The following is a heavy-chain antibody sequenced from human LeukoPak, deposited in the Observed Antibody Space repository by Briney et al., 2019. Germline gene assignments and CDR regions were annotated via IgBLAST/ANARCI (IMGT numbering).Heavy chain of an antibody. CDR3: ARDDILTGYYVDNAFDI. CDR2: IYHSGST. Sequence: SETLSLTCAVSGYSISSGYYWGWIRQPPGKGLEWIGSIYHSGSTYYNPSLKSRVTISVDTSKNQFSLKLSSVTAADTVVYYCARDDILTGYYVDNAFDIWGQGTMVTVSS. CDR1: GYSISSGYY. V-gene: IGHV4-38-2*02. D-gene: IGHD3-9*01. J-gene: IGHJ3*02.